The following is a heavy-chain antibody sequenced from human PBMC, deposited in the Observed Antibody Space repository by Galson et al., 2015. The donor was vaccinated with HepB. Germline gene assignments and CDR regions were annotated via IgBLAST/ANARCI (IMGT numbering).Heavy chain of an antibody. V-gene: IGHV2-70*11. J-gene: IGHJ2*01. CDR3: ARMIRTMVSGVLFRKFDR. CDR2: IDWDDDK. D-gene: IGHD3-10*01. Sequence: PALVKPTQTLTLTCTFSGFSLSTSGMCVSWIRQPPGKALEWLARIDWDDDKYYRPSLETRFTISKDTSKNQVVLTMTDMDPMDTATYYCARMIRTMVSGVLFRKFDRWGRGTLVTVSS. CDR1: GFSLSTSGMC.